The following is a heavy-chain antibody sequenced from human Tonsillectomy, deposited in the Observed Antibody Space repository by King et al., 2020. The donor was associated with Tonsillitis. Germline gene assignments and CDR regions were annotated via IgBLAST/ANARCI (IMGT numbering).Heavy chain of an antibody. Sequence: QVQLQESGPGLVKPSETLSLTCTVSGGSISSYYWSWIRQPPGKGLEWIWYIYYSGSTNSNPSLKSRVTISVDTSKNPFSLKLSSVTAADAAVYYCARRMRFGELYFDLWGRGTLVTVSS. J-gene: IGHJ2*01. CDR2: IYYSGST. CDR3: ARRMRFGELYFDL. V-gene: IGHV4-59*08. D-gene: IGHD3-10*01. CDR1: GGSISSYY.